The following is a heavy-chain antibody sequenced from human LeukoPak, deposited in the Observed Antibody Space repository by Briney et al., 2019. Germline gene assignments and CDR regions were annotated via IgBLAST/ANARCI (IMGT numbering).Heavy chain of an antibody. CDR2: IYYSGST. V-gene: IGHV4-39*07. CDR1: GGSISSSNYY. CDR3: ARGDYYGSGSRYFDY. D-gene: IGHD3-10*01. J-gene: IGHJ4*02. Sequence: SETLSLTCTVSGGSISSSNYYWGWIRQPPGKGLEWIGSIYYSGSTYYNPPLKSRVTMSVDTSENQFSLKLSSVTAADTAVYYCARGDYYGSGSRYFDYWGQGTLVTVSS.